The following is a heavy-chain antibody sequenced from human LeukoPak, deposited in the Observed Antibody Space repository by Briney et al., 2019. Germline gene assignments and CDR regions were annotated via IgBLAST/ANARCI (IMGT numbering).Heavy chain of an antibody. CDR2: INSDGSDT. CDR1: GFTFNSYW. CDR3: ARGGYHHGFDI. J-gene: IGHJ3*02. Sequence: GGSLRLSCAASGFTFNSYWFHWVRQAPGKGLVWVSRINSDGSDTIYANSVRGRFTISRDNAKSTVYLQMNSLKAEDTAVYYCARGGYHHGFDIWGQGTMVTVSS. D-gene: IGHD2-15*01. V-gene: IGHV3-74*01.